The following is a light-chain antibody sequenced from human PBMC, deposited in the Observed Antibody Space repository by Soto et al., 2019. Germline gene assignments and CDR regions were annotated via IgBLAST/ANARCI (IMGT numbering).Light chain of an antibody. Sequence: QSVLTQPPSVSGAPGQTVTISCTGTSCDIGGDNDVRWYQQHPGTAPKLMIYENSNRPSGVPDRFSGSKSGTSASLTVSGLQAEDEADYYCQSYDGSNNVVFGGGTKVTVL. CDR3: QSYDGSNNVV. V-gene: IGLV1-40*01. CDR2: ENS. CDR1: SCDIGGDND. J-gene: IGLJ2*01.